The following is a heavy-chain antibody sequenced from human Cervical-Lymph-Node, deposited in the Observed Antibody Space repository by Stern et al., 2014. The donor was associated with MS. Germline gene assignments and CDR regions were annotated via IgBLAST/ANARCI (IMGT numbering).Heavy chain of an antibody. CDR3: ARDSAPKARHSGMDV. J-gene: IGHJ6*02. D-gene: IGHD3-10*01. CDR1: DFTFSLYS. Sequence: EVHLVESGGGLVQPGGSLRLSCAASDFTFSLYSMNWVRQAPGQGLEWISYISEPSTTIYQADPVKGRFTISRDNAKNSLYLQMIGLRDEDTAVYYCARDSAPKARHSGMDVWGQGTTVTVSS. V-gene: IGHV3-48*02. CDR2: ISEPSTTI.